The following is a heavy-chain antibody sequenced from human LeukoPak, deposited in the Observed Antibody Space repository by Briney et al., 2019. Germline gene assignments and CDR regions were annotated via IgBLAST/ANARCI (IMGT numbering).Heavy chain of an antibody. J-gene: IGHJ4*02. CDR1: GGSISSYY. CDR2: IHPSGST. Sequence: SETLSLTCTVSGGSISSYYWSWIRQPAGQGLEWIGRIHPSGSTNYNPSLKSRVTLSVDTSKNQFSLKLSSVTAADTAVYYCARGPPPDFDYWGRGTLVTVSS. V-gene: IGHV4-4*07. CDR3: ARGPPPDFDY.